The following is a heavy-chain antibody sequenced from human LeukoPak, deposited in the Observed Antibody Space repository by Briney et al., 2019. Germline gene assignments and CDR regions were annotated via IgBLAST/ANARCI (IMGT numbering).Heavy chain of an antibody. J-gene: IGHJ2*01. D-gene: IGHD6-19*01. CDR3: AGDYSSGWYGAWYFDL. CDR2: IYSGGST. V-gene: IGHV3-66*01. CDR1: GFTVSSNY. Sequence: GGSLRLSCAASGFTVSSNYMSWVRQAPGKGLEWVSVIYSGGSTYYADSVKGRFTISRDNSKNTLYLQMNSLRAEDTAVYYCAGDYSSGWYGAWYFDLRGRGTLVTVSP.